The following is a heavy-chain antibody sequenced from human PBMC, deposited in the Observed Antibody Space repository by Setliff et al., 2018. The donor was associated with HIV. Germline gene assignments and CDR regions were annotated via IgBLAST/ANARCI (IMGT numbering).Heavy chain of an antibody. CDR1: GYTFSTYG. Sequence: ASVKVSCKASGYTFSTYGLTWVRQAPGQGLEWMGWIRADNGHTDYAQKFQGRVTMTADTSTGTAYMEMRTLRVEDTAVYYCARIYPPVTSGGATTRPKPLDVWGKGTTVTVSS. CDR2: IRADNGHT. V-gene: IGHV1-18*01. D-gene: IGHD2-2*02. J-gene: IGHJ6*04. CDR3: ARIYPPVTSGGATTRPKPLDV.